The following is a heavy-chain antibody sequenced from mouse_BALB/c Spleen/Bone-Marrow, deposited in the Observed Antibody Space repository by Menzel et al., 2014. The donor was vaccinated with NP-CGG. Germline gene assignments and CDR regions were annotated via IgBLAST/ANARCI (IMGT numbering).Heavy chain of an antibody. CDR1: GFTFNSYG. CDR2: ISGGGSYT. D-gene: IGHD2-4*01. J-gene: IGHJ3*01. V-gene: IGHV5-9-2*01. Sequence: EVQGVESGGGLVKSGGSLKLSCAASGFTFNSYGMSWVRQTPVKRLEWVATISGGGSYTFYPDSVKGRFTISRDNAKNNLYLQLSSLRSEDTALYYCARHAYYDQTEVSFVYWGQGTLVTVSA. CDR3: ARHAYYDQTEVSFVY.